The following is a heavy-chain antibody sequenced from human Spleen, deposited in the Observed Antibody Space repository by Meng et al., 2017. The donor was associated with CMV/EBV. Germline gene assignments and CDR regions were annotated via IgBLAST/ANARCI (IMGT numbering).Heavy chain of an antibody. CDR3: ARVEISFDH. CDR1: GYTFSDYY. J-gene: IGHJ4*02. Sequence: SVKVSCKASGYTFSDYYMHWVRQTPGQGLEWMGWIIPHSGDTNFAQKFQGRVRMTRDTSINTVYMELSRLRSDDTAMYYCARVEISFDHWGQGTLVTVSS. D-gene: IGHD2/OR15-2a*01. V-gene: IGHV1-2*02. CDR2: IIPHSGDT.